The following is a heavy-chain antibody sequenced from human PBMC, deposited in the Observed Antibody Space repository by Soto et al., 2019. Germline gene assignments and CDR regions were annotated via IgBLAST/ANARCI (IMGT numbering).Heavy chain of an antibody. D-gene: IGHD3-10*01. CDR2: IYYTGST. Sequence: SETLSLTCTVSGGSISSYYWSWIRQPPGNGLEWIGYIYYTGSTNYNPSLKSRVTISVDPSKNQFSLKLSSVTAADTAVYYCARFIYGSGEFDSWGQGTLVTVSS. CDR1: GGSISSYY. CDR3: ARFIYGSGEFDS. V-gene: IGHV4-59*08. J-gene: IGHJ4*02.